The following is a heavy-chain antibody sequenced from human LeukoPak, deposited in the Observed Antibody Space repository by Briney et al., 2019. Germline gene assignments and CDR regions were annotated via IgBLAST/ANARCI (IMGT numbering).Heavy chain of an antibody. D-gene: IGHD2-15*01. J-gene: IGHJ4*02. CDR3: ASQVYCSAGSCYSNF. V-gene: IGHV4-39*01. Sequence: PSETLSLTCTVSGGSISSRTYFWGWIRQPPGKGLEWMGNIYYSSWSTYYNPSLKSRVTISVDTSKNQFSLKLSSVTAADTAVYYCASQVYCSAGSCYSNFWGQGTLVTVSS. CDR1: GGSISSRTYF. CDR2: IYYSSWST.